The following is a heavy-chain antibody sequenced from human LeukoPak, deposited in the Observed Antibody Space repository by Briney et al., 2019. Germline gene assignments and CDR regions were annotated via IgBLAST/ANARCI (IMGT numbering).Heavy chain of an antibody. Sequence: GASVKVPCKASGYIFTSYSISWVRQAPGQGLEWMGWISAYNGDTNYVQKLQGRVTMTTDTSTSTAYMELKSLRSDDTAVYYCAREEGAPIAAANIWGLGTKVTVSS. V-gene: IGHV1-18*01. CDR2: ISAYNGDT. D-gene: IGHD6-13*01. CDR1: GYIFTSYS. CDR3: AREEGAPIAAANI. J-gene: IGHJ3*02.